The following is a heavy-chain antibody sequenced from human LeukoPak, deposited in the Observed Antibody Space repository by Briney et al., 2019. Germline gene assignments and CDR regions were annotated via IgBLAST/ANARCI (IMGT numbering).Heavy chain of an antibody. D-gene: IGHD3-3*01. Sequence: SETLSLTCTVSGGSISSISYYWAWIRQPPGKGLEWIGEINHRGSTNYNPSLKSRVTISVDTSKNQFSLNLTSVTAADTAVHYCARGPPLRFLEWLPFDYWGQGTLVTVSS. V-gene: IGHV4-39*07. CDR1: GGSISSISYY. CDR2: INHRGST. CDR3: ARGPPLRFLEWLPFDY. J-gene: IGHJ4*02.